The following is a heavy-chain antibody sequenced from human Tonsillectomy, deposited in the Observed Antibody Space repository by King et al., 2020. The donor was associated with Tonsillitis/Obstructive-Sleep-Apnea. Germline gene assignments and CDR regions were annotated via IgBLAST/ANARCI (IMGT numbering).Heavy chain of an antibody. CDR1: GFTFSAYS. V-gene: IGHV3-30*04. J-gene: IGHJ4*02. CDR2: ISYDDGINK. CDR3: AGGENYGGSYYF. D-gene: IGHD1-26*01. Sequence: VQLVESGGGMVQPGRSLRLSCAASGFTFSAYSMHWVRQAPGRGLEWVALISYDDGINKYYADSVRGRFTISRDNSRKMLFLHINSLRPDDTAVYYCAGGENYGGSYYFWGQGTLLTVSS.